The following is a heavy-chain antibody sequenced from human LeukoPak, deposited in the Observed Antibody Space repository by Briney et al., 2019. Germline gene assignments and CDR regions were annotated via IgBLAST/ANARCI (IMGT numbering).Heavy chain of an antibody. D-gene: IGHD3-9*01. CDR1: GGSISSSSYY. Sequence: PSETLSLTCTVSGGSISSSSYYWGWIRQPPGKGLEWIGYIYYSGSTNYNPSLKSRVTISVDTSKNQFSLKLSSVTAADTAVYYCASSRFDWLLSFGDAFDIWGQGTMVTVSS. J-gene: IGHJ3*02. CDR2: IYYSGST. CDR3: ASSRFDWLLSFGDAFDI. V-gene: IGHV4-61*05.